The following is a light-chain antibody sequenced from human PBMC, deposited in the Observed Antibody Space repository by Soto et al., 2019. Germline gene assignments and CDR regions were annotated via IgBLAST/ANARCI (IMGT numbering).Light chain of an antibody. J-gene: IGKJ1*01. CDR2: GAS. V-gene: IGKV3-15*01. CDR3: QQYNNWPPWT. CDR1: QSISSD. Sequence: EVVMTQSPATLSVSPGERATLSCRASQSISSDLVWYQQKPGQAPRLLIYGASTRASDIPARFSGSGYGTEFTLTISSLQSEDFAVYYCQQYNNWPPWTFGQGTKVEFK.